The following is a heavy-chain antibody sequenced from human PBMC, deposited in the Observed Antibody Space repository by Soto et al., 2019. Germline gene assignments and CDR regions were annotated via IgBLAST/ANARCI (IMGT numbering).Heavy chain of an antibody. CDR1: GFTFSYYT. CDR2: ISGSGDTI. CDR3: ADPVPPAADYDDYDMDV. Sequence: EVQLLESGGGLVQPGGSLRLSCAASGFTFSYYTMSWVRQAPGKGLEWVSGISGSGDTIYYADSVKGRFTISRDNSKNTLYLQMNSLRAEATAVYYCADPVPPAADYDDYDMDVWGQGTTVTVSS. D-gene: IGHD2-2*01. V-gene: IGHV3-23*01. J-gene: IGHJ6*02.